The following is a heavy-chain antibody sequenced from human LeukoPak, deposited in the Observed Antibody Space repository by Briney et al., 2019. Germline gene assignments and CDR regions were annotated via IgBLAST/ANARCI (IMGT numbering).Heavy chain of an antibody. CDR3: AKQYFDWFFDY. D-gene: IGHD3-9*01. CDR1: GFTFSSYG. J-gene: IGHJ4*02. CDR2: ISYDGSNK. Sequence: PGRSLRLSCVASGFTFSSYGMHWVRQAPGKGLEWVAVISYDGSNKYYADSVKGRFTISRDNSKNTLYLQMNSLRAEDTAVYYCAKQYFDWFFDYWGQGTLVTVSS. V-gene: IGHV3-30*18.